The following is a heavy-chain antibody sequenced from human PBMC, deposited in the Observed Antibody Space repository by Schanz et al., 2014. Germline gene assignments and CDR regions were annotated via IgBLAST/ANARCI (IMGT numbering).Heavy chain of an antibody. CDR3: AKAGSGWSTAGYYY. D-gene: IGHD6-19*01. J-gene: IGHJ4*02. Sequence: EVQLVESGGGLVQPGGSLRLSCAASGFTFSTYWMHWVRQAPGKGLVWVSHINSDGTTTTYADSVKGRFTISRDNAENTLYLQMNSLRADDTAVYYCAKAGSGWSTAGYYYWGQGTLVTVSS. CDR2: INSDGTTT. V-gene: IGHV3-74*01. CDR1: GFTFSTYW.